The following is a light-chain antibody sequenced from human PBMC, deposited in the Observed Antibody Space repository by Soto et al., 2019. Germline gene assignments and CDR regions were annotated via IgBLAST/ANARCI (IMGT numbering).Light chain of an antibody. Sequence: DIQMTQSTSTLSASVGDRVTITCRASQSVSDWLAWYQQKPGKAPNLLIYRASNLESGVPSRFSGSGSGTEFTLTISSLQPDDLATYYGKQYTRYSLTFGQGTKVEIK. V-gene: IGKV1-5*03. CDR3: KQYTRYSLT. J-gene: IGKJ1*01. CDR1: QSVSDW. CDR2: RAS.